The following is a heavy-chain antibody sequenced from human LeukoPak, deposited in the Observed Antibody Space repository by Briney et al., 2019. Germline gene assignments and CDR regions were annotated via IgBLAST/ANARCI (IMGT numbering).Heavy chain of an antibody. V-gene: IGHV4-4*07. D-gene: IGHD3-10*01. CDR3: AREKDLLRGDAFDI. CDR1: GDSISNHY. J-gene: IGHJ3*02. Sequence: SETLSLTCTVSGDSISNHYWTWVRPPAGKGLEWIGRIYRNGNTNYNSSLKGRVTMSVDTSKNQFSLKLTSVTAADTALYFCAREKDLLRGDAFDIWGQGKMVTVSS. CDR2: IYRNGNT.